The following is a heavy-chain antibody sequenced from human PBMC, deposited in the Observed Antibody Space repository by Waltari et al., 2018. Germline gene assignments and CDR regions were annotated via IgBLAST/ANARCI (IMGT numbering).Heavy chain of an antibody. J-gene: IGHJ3*02. D-gene: IGHD1-26*01. CDR2: IYYSGST. CDR3: ARDRVLSGSYSSPRGGDAFDI. V-gene: IGHV4-59*01. Sequence: QVQLQQWGAGLLKPSETLSLTCAVYGGSISSYYWSWIRQPPGKGLEWIGYIYYSGSTNYNPSLKSRVTISVDTSKNQFSLKLSSVTAADTAVYYCARDRVLSGSYSSPRGGDAFDIWGQGTMVTVSS. CDR1: GGSISSYY.